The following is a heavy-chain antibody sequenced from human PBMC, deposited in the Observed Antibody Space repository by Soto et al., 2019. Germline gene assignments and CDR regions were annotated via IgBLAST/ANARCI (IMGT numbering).Heavy chain of an antibody. J-gene: IGHJ4*02. CDR2: IYYSGST. CDR1: GGSISSGGYY. Sequence: SETLSLTCTVSGGSISSGGYYWSWIRQHPGKGLEWIGYIYYSGSTYYNPSLKSRVTISVDTSKNQFSLKLSSVTAADTAVYYCARDVDDFWSGYYAPLGYWGQGTLVTVSS. D-gene: IGHD3-3*01. V-gene: IGHV4-31*03. CDR3: ARDVDDFWSGYYAPLGY.